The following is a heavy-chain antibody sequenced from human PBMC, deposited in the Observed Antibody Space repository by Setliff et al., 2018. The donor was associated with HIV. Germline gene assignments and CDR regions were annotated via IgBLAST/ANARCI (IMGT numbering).Heavy chain of an antibody. J-gene: IGHJ5*02. Sequence: SETLSLTCTVSGGSIRNEDYFWSWIRQPAGKGLEWIGRFYTSGSTNYNPPFKSRVTLSVDTSENQFSLRLSSVTAADTAVYFCARGGTVSADFDPWGQGTLVTVSS. CDR2: FYTSGST. V-gene: IGHV4-61*02. CDR3: ARGGTVSADFDP. D-gene: IGHD6-19*01. CDR1: GGSIRNEDYF.